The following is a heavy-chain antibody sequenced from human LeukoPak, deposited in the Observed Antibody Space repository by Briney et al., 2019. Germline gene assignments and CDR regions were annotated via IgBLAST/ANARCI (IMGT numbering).Heavy chain of an antibody. V-gene: IGHV4-59*01. Sequence: SETLSLTCTVSGGSISSYYWSWIRQPPGKGLEWIGYIYYSGSTNYNPSLKSRVTISVDTSKNQFSLKLSSVPAADTAVYYCARESAVAGSLDYWGQGTLVTVSS. D-gene: IGHD6-19*01. CDR3: ARESAVAGSLDY. CDR2: IYYSGST. CDR1: GGSISSYY. J-gene: IGHJ4*02.